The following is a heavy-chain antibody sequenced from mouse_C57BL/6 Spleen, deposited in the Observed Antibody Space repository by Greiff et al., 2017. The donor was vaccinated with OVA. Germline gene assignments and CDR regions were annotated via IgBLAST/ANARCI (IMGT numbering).Heavy chain of an antibody. CDR2: IDPSDSYT. J-gene: IGHJ1*03. CDR1: GYTFTSYW. D-gene: IGHD1-1*01. Sequence: VQLQQPGAELVKPGASVKLSCKASGYTFTSYWMQWVNQRPGQGLEWIGEIDPSDSYTNYNQKFKGKATLTVDTSSSTAYMQLSSLTSEDSAVYYCARGDYGSSYGYFDVWGTGTTVTVSS. CDR3: ARGDYGSSYGYFDV. V-gene: IGHV1-50*01.